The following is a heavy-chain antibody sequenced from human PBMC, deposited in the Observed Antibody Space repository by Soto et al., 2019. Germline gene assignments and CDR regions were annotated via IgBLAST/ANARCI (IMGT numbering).Heavy chain of an antibody. D-gene: IGHD2-15*01. V-gene: IGHV3-23*01. CDR3: AKAELGYCSGGSCQTFDY. CDR1: GFTFSSYA. Sequence: PGGSLRLSCAASGFTFSSYAMSWVRQAPGKGLEWVSAIRGSGGSTYYADSVKGRFTISRDNSKNTLYLQMNSLRAEDTAVYYCAKAELGYCSGGSCQTFDYWGQGTLVTVSS. J-gene: IGHJ4*02. CDR2: IRGSGGST.